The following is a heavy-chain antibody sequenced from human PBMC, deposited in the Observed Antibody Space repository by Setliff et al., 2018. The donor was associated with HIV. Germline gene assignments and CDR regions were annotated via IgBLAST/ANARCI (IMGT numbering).Heavy chain of an antibody. D-gene: IGHD4-17*01. Sequence: GASVKVSCKVSGYTLTELSMHWVRQAPGKGLEWMGGFAPEYDKTFYAQKFQGRVTITRDTSASTDYMELSSLRSEDMAVYFCARSPHDYDSDYYMDVWGKGTTVTVSS. CDR3: ARSPHDYDSDYYMDV. CDR2: FAPEYDKT. J-gene: IGHJ6*03. CDR1: GYTLTELS. V-gene: IGHV1-24*01.